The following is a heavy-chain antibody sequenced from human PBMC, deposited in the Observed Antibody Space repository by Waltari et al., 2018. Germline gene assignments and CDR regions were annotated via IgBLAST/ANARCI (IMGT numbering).Heavy chain of an antibody. CDR3: ARNDYDFWSGYLLSFDY. Sequence: QVQLQESGPGLVKPSETLSLTCTVSGGSISSYYWSWIRQPPGKGLEWIGYIYYSGSTNYNPSVKSRVPICVDTSKNQFSLKLSVVTAADTAVYYCARNDYDFWSGYLLSFDYWGQGTLVTVSS. V-gene: IGHV4-59*01. CDR1: GGSISSYY. CDR2: IYYSGST. J-gene: IGHJ4*02. D-gene: IGHD3-3*01.